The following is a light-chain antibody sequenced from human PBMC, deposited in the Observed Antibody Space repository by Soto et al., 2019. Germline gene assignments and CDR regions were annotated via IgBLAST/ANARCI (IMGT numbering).Light chain of an antibody. CDR1: ISDVGGYNY. J-gene: IGLJ1*01. V-gene: IGLV2-8*01. Sequence: QSVLTQTPSASGSPGQSNAISCTGTISDVGGYNYVSWYQQHPGKAPKLMIYEVNKRPSGVPDRFSGSKSGNTASLTVSGLQAEDEADYYWSSDAASNNIFGTGTKGTVL. CDR2: EVN. CDR3: SSDAASNNI.